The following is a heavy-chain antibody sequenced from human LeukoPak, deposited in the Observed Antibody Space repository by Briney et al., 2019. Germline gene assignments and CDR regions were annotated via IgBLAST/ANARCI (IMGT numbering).Heavy chain of an antibody. Sequence: SETLSLTCTVSGGSISSSSYYWGWIRQPPGKGLEWIGSIYYSGSTYYNPSLKSRVTISVDTSKNQFSLKLSSVTAADTAVYYCARLKEYYYDSSGYYYEGRYFDYWGPGTLVTVSS. D-gene: IGHD3-22*01. J-gene: IGHJ4*02. CDR2: IYYSGST. V-gene: IGHV4-39*01. CDR1: GGSISSSSYY. CDR3: ARLKEYYYDSSGYYYEGRYFDY.